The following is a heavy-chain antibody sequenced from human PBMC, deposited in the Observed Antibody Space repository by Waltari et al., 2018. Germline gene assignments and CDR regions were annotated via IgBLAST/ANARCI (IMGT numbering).Heavy chain of an antibody. V-gene: IGHV1-2*02. CDR3: ATKGVVLPATFDY. J-gene: IGHJ4*02. Sequence: QVQLVQSGAELREPGASVKVSCKASGYSFTGTLIHWVRQAPGQGLEWMGWINPNSGITNYAQKFQGRVTMTRDTSISTAYVELGSLRIDDTAVYYCATKGVVLPATFDYWGQGTLVTVSS. CDR1: GYSFTGTL. D-gene: IGHD2-15*01. CDR2: INPNSGIT.